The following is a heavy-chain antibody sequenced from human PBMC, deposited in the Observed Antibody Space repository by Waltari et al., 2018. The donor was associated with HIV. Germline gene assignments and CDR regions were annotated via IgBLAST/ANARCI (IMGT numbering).Heavy chain of an antibody. J-gene: IGHJ4*02. CDR2: MNPNSGNT. D-gene: IGHD4-17*01. V-gene: IGHV1-8*01. CDR1: GYPFTRYD. CDR3: ARGPQDYPKYYFDY. Sequence: QVQLVQSGAEVKKHGASVKVSCQASGYPFTRYDINWVGQRTGQGLEWLGWMNPNSGNTGYAQRFQGRVTMTRNTSISTAYMELSSLRSEDTAVYFCARGPQDYPKYYFDYWGQGTLVTVSS.